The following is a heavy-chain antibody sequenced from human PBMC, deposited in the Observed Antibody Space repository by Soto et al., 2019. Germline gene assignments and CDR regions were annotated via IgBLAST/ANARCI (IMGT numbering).Heavy chain of an antibody. CDR1: GFTFSSYG. J-gene: IGHJ4*02. CDR3: AKDRGDY. Sequence: GGSLRLSCAASGFTFSSYGMHWVRQAPGKGLEWVAVISYDGSNKYYADSVKGRFTISRDNSKNTLYLQMNSLRAEDTAVYYCAKDRGDYWGQGTLVTVSS. CDR2: ISYDGSNK. V-gene: IGHV3-30*18.